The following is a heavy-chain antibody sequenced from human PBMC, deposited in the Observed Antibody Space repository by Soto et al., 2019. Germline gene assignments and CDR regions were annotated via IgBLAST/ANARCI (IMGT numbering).Heavy chain of an antibody. Sequence: SETLSLTCTVSGGSISSCDYYWNWIRQPPGKDLEWIGYIYYSGSAYYNPSLKSRVTMSVDTSKNQFSLKLNSVTAADTAVYYCARALKEYYYDSSPYYYFDYWGQGTLVTVSS. V-gene: IGHV4-30-4*01. CDR2: IYYSGSA. CDR1: GGSISSCDYY. CDR3: ARALKEYYYDSSPYYYFDY. D-gene: IGHD3-22*01. J-gene: IGHJ4*02.